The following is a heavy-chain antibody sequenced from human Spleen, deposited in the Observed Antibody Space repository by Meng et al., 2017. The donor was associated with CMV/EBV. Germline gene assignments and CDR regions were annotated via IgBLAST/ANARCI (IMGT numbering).Heavy chain of an antibody. CDR1: GFTFSSYA. Sequence: GESLKISCAASGFTFSSYAMSWVRQAPGKGLEWVSAISGSGGSTYYADSVKGRFTISRDNSKNTLYLQMNSLRAEDTAVYYCASWWGYCSRTSCPPYYYYGMDVWGQGTTVTVSS. D-gene: IGHD2-2*01. V-gene: IGHV3-23*01. CDR3: ASWWGYCSRTSCPPYYYYGMDV. J-gene: IGHJ6*02. CDR2: ISGSGGST.